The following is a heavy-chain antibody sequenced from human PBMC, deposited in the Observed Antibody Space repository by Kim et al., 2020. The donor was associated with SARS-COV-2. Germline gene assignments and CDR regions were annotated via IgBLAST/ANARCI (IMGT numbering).Heavy chain of an antibody. D-gene: IGHD1-26*01. CDR2: IRSKANSYAT. V-gene: IGHV3-73*01. J-gene: IGHJ6*02. Sequence: GGSLRLSCAASGFTFSGSAMHWVRQASGKGLEWVGRIRSKANSYATAYAASVKGRFTISRDDSKNTAYLQMNSLKTEDTAVYYCTRGSGSYSNYYYYGMDVWGQGTTVTVSS. CDR1: GFTFSGSA. CDR3: TRGSGSYSNYYYYGMDV.